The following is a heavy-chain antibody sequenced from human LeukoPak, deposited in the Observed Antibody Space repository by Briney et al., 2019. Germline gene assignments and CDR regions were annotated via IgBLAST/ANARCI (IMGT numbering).Heavy chain of an antibody. CDR2: ISAYNGNT. CDR1: GYTFTSYG. V-gene: IGHV1-18*01. J-gene: IGHJ4*02. D-gene: IGHD3-9*01. Sequence: ASVKVSCKASGYTFTSYGTSWVRQAPGQGLEWMGWISAYNGNTNYAQKLQGRVTMTTDTSTSTAYMELRSLRSDDTAVYYCAWGAEYYDILTGYYTIDYWGQGTLVTVSS. CDR3: AWGAEYYDILTGYYTIDY.